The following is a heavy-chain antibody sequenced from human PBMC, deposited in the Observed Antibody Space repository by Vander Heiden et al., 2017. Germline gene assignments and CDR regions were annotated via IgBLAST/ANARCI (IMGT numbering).Heavy chain of an antibody. J-gene: IGHJ4*02. CDR1: GYIFTVYF. CDR3: ARDRTQFVPLDY. V-gene: IGHV1-46*01. Sequence: HVQLVQSGAEVKKPGASVKVSCKASGYIFTVYFLHWVRQAPGQGLEWMGISNPSGGSTTYAKKFQGRVTMTRDTSTSTVYMELSSLRSEDTAMYYCARDRTQFVPLDYWGQGTLVTVSS. CDR2: SNPSGGST. D-gene: IGHD6-6*01.